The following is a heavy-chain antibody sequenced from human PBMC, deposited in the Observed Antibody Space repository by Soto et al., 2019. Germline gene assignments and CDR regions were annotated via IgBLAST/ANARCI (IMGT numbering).Heavy chain of an antibody. D-gene: IGHD5-12*01. CDR3: ERIKRGYSYGSIIDF. Sequence: ESLTIFCAGSGYSFTSYWIALVRQMRGKGLEWMGIIYPGDSDTRYSPSFQGQVTISVDTPKNIFSLKLRSVTAADTAVYYCERIKRGYSYGSIIDFWGQGARVTVYS. V-gene: IGHV5-51*04. CDR2: IYPGDSDT. J-gene: IGHJ4*02. CDR1: GYSFTSYW.